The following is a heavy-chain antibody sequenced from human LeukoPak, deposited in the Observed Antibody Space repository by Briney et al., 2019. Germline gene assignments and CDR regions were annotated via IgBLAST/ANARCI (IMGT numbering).Heavy chain of an antibody. CDR3: ARHRSKEKATYYFDY. CDR1: GYSFTSYW. V-gene: IGHV5-51*01. Sequence: GESLKISCKGSGYSFTSYWIGWVRQMPGKGLEWMGIVYPGDSDTRYSPSFQGQVTFSADKSISTAYLQWSSLQASDTAIYYCARHRSKEKATYYFDYWGQGTLVTVSS. D-gene: IGHD3-16*02. CDR2: VYPGDSDT. J-gene: IGHJ4*02.